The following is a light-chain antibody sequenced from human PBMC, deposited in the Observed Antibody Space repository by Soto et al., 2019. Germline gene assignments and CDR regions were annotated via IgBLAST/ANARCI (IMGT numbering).Light chain of an antibody. Sequence: ERVMTQSPATLSVSSGERDTLSCRASQSVSTNLAWYQQKPGEAPRLLIYGASTRATGIHARFSGRGSGTEFTLTIRSLQSEEFAFYYCHQSNNWPTWTFVQGTKGAI. V-gene: IGKV3-15*01. J-gene: IGKJ1*01. CDR1: QSVSTN. CDR3: HQSNNWPTWT. CDR2: GAS.